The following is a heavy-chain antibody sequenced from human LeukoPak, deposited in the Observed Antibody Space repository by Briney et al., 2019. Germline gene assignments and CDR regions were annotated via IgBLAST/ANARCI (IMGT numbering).Heavy chain of an antibody. CDR1: GFTFSDYY. Sequence: PGGSLRLSCAASGFTFSDYYMSWIRQAPGKGLEWVSYISSSGSTIYYADSVKGRFTISRDNAKNSLYLQMNSLRAEDTAVYYCARGMLVVPDEYCYYGMDVWGQGTTVTVSS. D-gene: IGHD2-2*01. J-gene: IGHJ6*02. CDR2: ISSSGSTI. CDR3: ARGMLVVPDEYCYYGMDV. V-gene: IGHV3-11*01.